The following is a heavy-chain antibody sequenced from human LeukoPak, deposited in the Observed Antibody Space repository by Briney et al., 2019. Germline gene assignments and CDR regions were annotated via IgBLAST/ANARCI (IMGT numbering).Heavy chain of an antibody. J-gene: IGHJ4*02. CDR1: GFTFGDYA. D-gene: IGHD5-24*01. CDR3: TRVWLQYFDY. V-gene: IGHV3-49*04. CDR2: IRSKTYDGTT. Sequence: GGSLRLSCTASGFTFGDYAMSWVRQAPEKGLEWVGFIRSKTYDGTTEYAASVNGRFTISRDDSKRIAYLQMNSLKTDDTAVYYCTRVWLQYFDYWGQGTLITVSS.